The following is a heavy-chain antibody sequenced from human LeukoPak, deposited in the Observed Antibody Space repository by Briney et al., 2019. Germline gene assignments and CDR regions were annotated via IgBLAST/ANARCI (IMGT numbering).Heavy chain of an antibody. CDR1: GFTFSNFG. J-gene: IGHJ4*02. V-gene: IGHV3-30*02. Sequence: GGSLRLSCTTSGFTFSNFGMHWVRQAPGKGLEWVAFILYNGNNKYYAESVKGRFTISRDNSKRTVFLQMNSLRVDDTAVYYCAKDQEIKGTTLFYFDFWGQGNQVTVS. CDR3: AKDQEIKGTTLFYFDF. CDR2: ILYNGNNK. D-gene: IGHD1-14*01.